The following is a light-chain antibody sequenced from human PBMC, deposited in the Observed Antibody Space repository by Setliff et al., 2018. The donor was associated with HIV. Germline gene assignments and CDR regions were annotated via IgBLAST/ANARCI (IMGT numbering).Light chain of an antibody. J-gene: IGKJ1*01. CDR2: WAS. Sequence: DIVMTQSPDSLAVSLGERATINCKSSQSVLYSSNNKNYLAWYQHKPGQPPKLLIYWASTRESGVPDRFSGSGSGTDFTLTISSLQAEDVAVYSCQQYYSSPRTVGQGTKVDIK. V-gene: IGKV4-1*01. CDR3: QQYYSSPRT. CDR1: QSVLYSSNNKNY.